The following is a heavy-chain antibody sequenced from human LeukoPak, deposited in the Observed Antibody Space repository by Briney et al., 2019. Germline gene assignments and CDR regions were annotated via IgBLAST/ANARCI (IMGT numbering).Heavy chain of an antibody. CDR2: IYTSGST. Sequence: ASETLSLTCTVSGGSISSYYWSWIRQPAGKRLEWIGRIYTSGSTYYNPSLKSRVTISLDTSKNQFSLTLISVTAADTAVYYCARDVDTFFDYWGRGTLVTVSS. D-gene: IGHD5-18*01. V-gene: IGHV4-4*07. J-gene: IGHJ4*02. CDR1: GGSISSYY. CDR3: ARDVDTFFDY.